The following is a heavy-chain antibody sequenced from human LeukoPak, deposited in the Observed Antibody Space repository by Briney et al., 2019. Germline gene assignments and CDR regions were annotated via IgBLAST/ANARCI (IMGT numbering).Heavy chain of an antibody. V-gene: IGHV4-4*09. D-gene: IGHD3-10*01. J-gene: IGHJ6*03. CDR1: GGSISSDF. CDR3: TRHERGRGYYYYMYV. Sequence: SETLSLTCTVSGGSISSDFWSWIRQPPGKGLESIGYIYTSGTTNYNPSLKSPVTISVDTSKNQFSLKLSFLTAAHPAAYYCTRHERGRGYYYYMYVWGKGTTVTVSS. CDR2: IYTSGTT.